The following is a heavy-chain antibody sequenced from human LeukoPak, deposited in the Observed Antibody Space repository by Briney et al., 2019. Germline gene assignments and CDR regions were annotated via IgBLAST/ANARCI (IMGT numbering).Heavy chain of an antibody. CDR3: ASAYYDFWSGYPNWFDP. CDR1: GGSFSGYY. J-gene: IGHJ5*02. Sequence: SETLSLTCAVYGGSFSGYYWSWIRQPPGKGLEWIGYIYYSGSTNYNPSLKSRVTISVDTSKNQFSLKLSSVTAADTAVYYCASAYYDFWSGYPNWFDPWGQGTLVTVSS. V-gene: IGHV4-59*01. CDR2: IYYSGST. D-gene: IGHD3-3*01.